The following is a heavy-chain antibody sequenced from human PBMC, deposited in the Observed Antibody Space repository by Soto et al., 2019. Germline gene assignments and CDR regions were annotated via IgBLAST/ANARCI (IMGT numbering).Heavy chain of an antibody. V-gene: IGHV5-51*01. CDR2: IYPGDSDT. J-gene: IGHJ6*02. CDR1: GYSFTSYW. Sequence: GDSLKISCKGSGYSFTSYWIGWVRQMPGKGLEWMGVIYPGDSDTRYSPSFQGQVTFSADKSITIAYLQWTSLKASDTAMYYCARLRVVDGAYDAIYVCGQGDALTVSS. CDR3: ARLRVVDGAYDAIYV. D-gene: IGHD4-17*01.